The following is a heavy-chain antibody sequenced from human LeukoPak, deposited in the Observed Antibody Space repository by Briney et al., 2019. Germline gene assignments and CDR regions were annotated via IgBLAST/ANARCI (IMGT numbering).Heavy chain of an antibody. D-gene: IGHD1-26*01. V-gene: IGHV3-11*03. J-gene: IGHJ4*02. CDR2: ISNTGSHT. CDR1: GFSFSDNY. CDR3: ARSRGVGPGAYFDY. Sequence: PGGSLRLSCAASGFSFSDNYMSWIRHAPGQGLEWVSYISNTGSHTMYAESVRGRFTISRDNAKNPLYLETNSLRADDTAVYYCARSRGVGPGAYFDYWGQGTVVTVSS.